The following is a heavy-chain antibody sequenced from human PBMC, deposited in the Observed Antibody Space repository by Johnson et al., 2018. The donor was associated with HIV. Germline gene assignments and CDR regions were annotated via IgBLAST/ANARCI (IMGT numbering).Heavy chain of an antibody. CDR2: INWNGGST. CDR1: GFTFDDYG. Sequence: VQLVESGGGVVRPGGSLRLSCAASGFTFDDYGMSWVRQAPGKGLEWVSGINWNGGSTGYADSVKGRFTISRDNSKNTLYLQMNSLRAEDTAVYYCVKDRGGRFSGSYLSLRVGAFDIWGQGTLVTVSS. CDR3: VKDRGGRFSGSYLSLRVGAFDI. J-gene: IGHJ3*02. V-gene: IGHV3-20*04. D-gene: IGHD1-26*01.